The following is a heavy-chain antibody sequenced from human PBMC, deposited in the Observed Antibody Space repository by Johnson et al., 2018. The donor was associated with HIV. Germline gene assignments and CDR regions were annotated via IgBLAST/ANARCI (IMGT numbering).Heavy chain of an antibody. D-gene: IGHD6-19*01. CDR2: ISYDGSNK. V-gene: IGHV3-30-3*01. CDR3: ARDRSSGWYPAFDI. CDR1: GFTFSSYA. J-gene: IGHJ3*02. Sequence: QVQLVESGGGVVQPGRSLRLSCAASGFTFSSYAMHWVRQAPGKGLEWVAVISYDGSNKYYADSVKGRFTISRDNSKNTLYLKMNSLRAEETAVYYCARDRSSGWYPAFDIWGQGTMVTVSS.